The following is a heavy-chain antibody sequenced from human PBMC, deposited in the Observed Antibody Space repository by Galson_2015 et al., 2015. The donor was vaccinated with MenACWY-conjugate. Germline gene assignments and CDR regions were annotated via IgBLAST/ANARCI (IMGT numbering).Heavy chain of an antibody. CDR2: IYPGDSGT. CDR3: ARQPYLGYYYDSSGHPD. Sequence: QSGAEVKKPGESLKISCKGSGYSFTSYWIGWVRQMPGKGLEWMGIIYPGDSGTRYSPSFQGQVTISADKSISTAYLQWSSLKASDTAMYYCARQPYLGYYYDSSGHPDWGQGTLVTVSS. V-gene: IGHV5-51*01. CDR1: GYSFTSYW. J-gene: IGHJ4*02. D-gene: IGHD3-22*01.